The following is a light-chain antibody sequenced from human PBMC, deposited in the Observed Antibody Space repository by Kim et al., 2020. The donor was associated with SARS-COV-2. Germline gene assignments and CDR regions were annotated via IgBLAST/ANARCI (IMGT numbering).Light chain of an antibody. CDR2: DVN. Sequence: GQSITISCTGTSSDIGNYDYVSWYQQHPGKAPKLMIYDVNNRPSGVSNRFSGSKSGNTASLTISGLQAEDESDYYCCSYTSTSTRVFGGGTQLTVL. CDR1: SSDIGNYDY. V-gene: IGLV2-14*03. J-gene: IGLJ3*02. CDR3: CSYTSTSTRV.